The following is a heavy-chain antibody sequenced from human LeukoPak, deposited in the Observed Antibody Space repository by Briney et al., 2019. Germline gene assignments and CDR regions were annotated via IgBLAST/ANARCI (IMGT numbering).Heavy chain of an antibody. CDR3: EHSGYSNIFGNTFHI. CDR2: IYWDDDK. Sequence: SGPTLVNPTQTLXLTCTFSGFSLSTSGVGEGWLRQPPGKALEWLALIYWDDDKRYSPSLKSRLTITKDTSKNQVVLTMTTMDPVDTATYYCEHSGYSNIFGNTFHIWGQGTMVTVSS. V-gene: IGHV2-5*02. J-gene: IGHJ3*02. CDR1: GFSLSTSGVG. D-gene: IGHD3-3*01.